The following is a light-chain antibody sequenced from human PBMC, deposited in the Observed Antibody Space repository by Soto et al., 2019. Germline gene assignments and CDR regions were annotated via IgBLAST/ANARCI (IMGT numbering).Light chain of an antibody. J-gene: IGKJ1*01. Sequence: DIVMTQSPLSLPVTPGEPASISCRSSQSLLHSNGYNYLDWYLHKPGQSPRLLIYLGTHRASGVPDRFSGSESGTDFTLKISRVEAEDVGVYYCMQGLHTRTVGQGTKVDIK. CDR3: MQGLHTRT. CDR1: QSLLHSNGYNY. V-gene: IGKV2-28*01. CDR2: LGT.